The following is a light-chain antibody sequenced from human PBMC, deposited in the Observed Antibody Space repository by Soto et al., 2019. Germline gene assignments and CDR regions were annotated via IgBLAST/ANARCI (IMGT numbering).Light chain of an antibody. CDR1: SSNIGAGYD. V-gene: IGLV1-40*01. J-gene: IGLJ2*01. Sequence: QSVLTQPPSVSGAPGQRVTISCTGSSSNIGAGYDVHWYQQLPGTAPKLLIYGNSNRPSGVPDRFSGSKSGTSASLAITGLQAEDEADYYCQSYASSLIGVVFGGVTNVTVL. CDR2: GNS. CDR3: QSYASSLIGVV.